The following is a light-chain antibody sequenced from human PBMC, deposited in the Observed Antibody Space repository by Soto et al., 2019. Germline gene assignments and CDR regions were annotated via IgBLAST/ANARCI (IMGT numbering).Light chain of an antibody. J-gene: IGKJ5*01. CDR3: QQYGSSPT. CDR1: QTVSSNY. Sequence: EIILTHSAYTLSSSPGERATLSWRASQTVSSNYLAWCQQRPGQAPRLLIYGASTRAAGIPDRFSGSGSGTDSTLTISRLEPEDFAVYYCQQYGSSPTFGEGTRLEIK. CDR2: GAS. V-gene: IGKV3-20*01.